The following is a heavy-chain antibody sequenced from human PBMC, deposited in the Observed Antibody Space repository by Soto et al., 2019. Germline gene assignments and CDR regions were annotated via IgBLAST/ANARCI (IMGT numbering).Heavy chain of an antibody. D-gene: IGHD4-4*01. CDR2: IIPILGRA. Sequence: QVPLVQSGAEVKKPGSSVKVSCEASGGSVSSSTLSWVRQAPGQGLEWMGRIIPILGRANYAQKFQDRVTITADKSTSTAYMELSSLRSEDTAVYFCAGDSGYSNYAFDFWGQGTLITVSS. CDR3: AGDSGYSNYAFDF. V-gene: IGHV1-69*08. J-gene: IGHJ4*02. CDR1: GGSVSSST.